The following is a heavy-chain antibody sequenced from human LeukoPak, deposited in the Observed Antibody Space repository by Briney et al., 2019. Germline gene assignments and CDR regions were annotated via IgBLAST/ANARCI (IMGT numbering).Heavy chain of an antibody. V-gene: IGHV1-8*01. J-gene: IGHJ4*02. CDR1: RYTLTSYV. D-gene: IGHD2-2*01. CDR3: PRGRGCSSTSCYGTVDY. Sequence: ASVTVSFKSTRYTLTSYVINWVRQATGQGLDWMGWMHHNSGNTRLVHKFQGGVTMTRNTHISTPYMAANSLTSEETAGCFCPRGRGCSSTSCYGTVDYWGQGTLVTVSS. CDR2: MHHNSGNT.